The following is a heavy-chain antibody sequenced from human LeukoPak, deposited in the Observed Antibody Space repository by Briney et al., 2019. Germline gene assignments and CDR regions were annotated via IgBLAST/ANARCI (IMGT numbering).Heavy chain of an antibody. CDR1: GYTFTSYG. CDR2: ISAYNGNT. CDR3: ARVNGRQLLWFGEPIHWFDP. V-gene: IGHV1-18*01. Sequence: GASVKVSCKASGYTFTSYGISWVRQAPGQGLEWMGWISAYNGNTNYAQKLQGKVTMTTDTSTSTAYMELRSLRSDDTAVYYCARVNGRQLLWFGEPIHWFDPWGQGTLVTVSS. D-gene: IGHD3-10*01. J-gene: IGHJ5*02.